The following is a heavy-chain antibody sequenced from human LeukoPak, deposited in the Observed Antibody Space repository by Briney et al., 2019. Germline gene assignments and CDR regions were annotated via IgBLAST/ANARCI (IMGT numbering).Heavy chain of an antibody. D-gene: IGHD5-18*01. V-gene: IGHV3-33*01. CDR3: ARDRDTAMVS. J-gene: IGHJ4*02. CDR2: IWYDGSNK. CDR1: XXXFXXXG. Sequence: XXXSXXAXXXXFXXXGMHWVRQAPGKGLEWVAVIWYDGSNKYYADSVKGRFTISRDNSKNTLYLQMNSLRAEDTAVYYCARDRDTAMVSWGQGTLVTVSS.